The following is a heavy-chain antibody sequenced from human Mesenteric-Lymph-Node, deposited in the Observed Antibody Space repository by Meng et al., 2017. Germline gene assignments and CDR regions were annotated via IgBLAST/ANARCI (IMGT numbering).Heavy chain of an antibody. Sequence: GESLMISCAASGFTFSSYWMSWVRQAPGKGLEWVATIKQDGSEKYYVDSLKSRFTITRDNAKNSLYLQMNSLRAEDTAVYYCAREAYCGGDCSPHFDYWGQGTLVTVSS. CDR1: GFTFSSYW. D-gene: IGHD2-21*02. CDR3: AREAYCGGDCSPHFDY. V-gene: IGHV3-7*01. J-gene: IGHJ4*02. CDR2: IKQDGSEK.